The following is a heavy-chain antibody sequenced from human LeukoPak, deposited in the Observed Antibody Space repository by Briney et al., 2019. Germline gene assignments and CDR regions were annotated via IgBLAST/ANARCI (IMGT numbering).Heavy chain of an antibody. D-gene: IGHD2-15*01. V-gene: IGHV4-4*07. CDR3: ARVKPGGCSTSFDP. CDR2: FYIGGIT. J-gene: IGHJ5*02. CDR1: GDSISSYY. Sequence: PSETLSLTCTVSGDSISSYYWSWIRQPAGKGMGWIGRFYIGGITNYNPSLKSRVTMSVDTSKNQFSLRLTSMTAADTAVYYCARVKPGGCSTSFDPWGQGTLVTVSS.